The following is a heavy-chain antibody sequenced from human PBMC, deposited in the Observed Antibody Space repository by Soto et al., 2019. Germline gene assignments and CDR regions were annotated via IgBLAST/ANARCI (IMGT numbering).Heavy chain of an antibody. D-gene: IGHD3-10*01. CDR1: GFTFSSYS. CDR2: ISRNSDYT. Sequence: EVQLVESGGGLVQPGGSLRLSCAAYGFTFSSYSMNWIRQAPGKGLEWVSSISRNSDYTYYSDSVKGRFIISRDNARTSVYLHMNSLRGEDTAVYFCARVGAYFGEFDYFDYWGRGALVTVSS. V-gene: IGHV3-21*01. J-gene: IGHJ4*02. CDR3: ARVGAYFGEFDYFDY.